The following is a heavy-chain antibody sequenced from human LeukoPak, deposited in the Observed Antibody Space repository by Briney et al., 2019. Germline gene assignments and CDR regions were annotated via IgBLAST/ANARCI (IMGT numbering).Heavy chain of an antibody. D-gene: IGHD1-26*01. CDR3: AKDLSSYSGSYFFDY. CDR2: ISGSGSST. Sequence: GGSLRLSCAASGFTFSIYAMGWVRQAPGKGLEWVSGISGSGSSTYYADSVKGRFSISRDNSKNTLFLQMNSLRAGDTAVYYCAKDLSSYSGSYFFDYWGQGTLVTVSS. V-gene: IGHV3-23*01. CDR1: GFTFSIYA. J-gene: IGHJ4*02.